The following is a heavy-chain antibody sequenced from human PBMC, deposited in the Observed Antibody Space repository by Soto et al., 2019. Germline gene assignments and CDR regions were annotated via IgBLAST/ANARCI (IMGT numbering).Heavy chain of an antibody. CDR2: INPNSGGT. CDR1: GYTFTGYY. V-gene: IGHV1-2*02. J-gene: IGHJ6*02. D-gene: IGHD6-13*01. Sequence: ASVKVSCKASGYTFTGYYMHWVRQAPGQGLEWMGWINPNSGGTNYAQKFQGRVTMTRDTSISTAYMELSRLRSDDTAVYYCARGEVAAARVWSYYSYSMDVWGQGTTVTVSS. CDR3: ARGEVAAARVWSYYSYSMDV.